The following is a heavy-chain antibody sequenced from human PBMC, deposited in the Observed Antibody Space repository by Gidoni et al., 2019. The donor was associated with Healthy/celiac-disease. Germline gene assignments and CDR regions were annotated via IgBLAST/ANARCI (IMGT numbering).Heavy chain of an antibody. CDR1: GYTFTGYF. D-gene: IGHD3-16*02. CDR2: INPNSGDT. J-gene: IGHJ4*02. Sequence: QVQLVQSGAEVKKPGASVKVSCEASGYTFTGYFIHWVRQAPGQGLEWMGWINPNSGDTKYAQNFQGWVIMTSDTSITTAYLELTRLRSDDTAVYYCARDHRGRPHYWGQGTLVTVSS. V-gene: IGHV1-2*04. CDR3: ARDHRGRPHY.